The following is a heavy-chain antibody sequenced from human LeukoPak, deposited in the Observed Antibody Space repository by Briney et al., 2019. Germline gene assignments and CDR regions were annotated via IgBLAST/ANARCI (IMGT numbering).Heavy chain of an antibody. CDR1: GFTFSSYE. CDR2: TSASASSI. CDR3: ASGSISAARTYYYYYYMDV. Sequence: PGGSLRLSCAASGFTFSSYEMNWVRQAPGKGLEWVSYTSASASSIYYADSVKGRFTISRDNAKNSLYLQMNSLRAEDTAVYYCASGSISAARTYYYYYYMDVWGKGTTVTVSS. V-gene: IGHV3-48*03. J-gene: IGHJ6*03. D-gene: IGHD3-10*01.